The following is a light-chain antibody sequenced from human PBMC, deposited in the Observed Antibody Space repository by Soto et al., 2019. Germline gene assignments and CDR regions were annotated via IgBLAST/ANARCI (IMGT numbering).Light chain of an antibody. V-gene: IGLV2-14*03. CDR1: SSDVGGYNY. Sequence: QSALTQPASVSGSPGQSITISCTGTSSDVGGYNYVSWYQHHPGQAPKLMIYDVSNRSSGVSNRFSGSKSGNTASLTISGLQAEDEADDYCSSYTSSSTVVFGGGTKLTVL. CDR2: DVS. J-gene: IGLJ2*01. CDR3: SSYTSSSTVV.